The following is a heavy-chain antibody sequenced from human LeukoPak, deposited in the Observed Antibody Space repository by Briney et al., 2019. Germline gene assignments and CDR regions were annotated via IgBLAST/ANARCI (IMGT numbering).Heavy chain of an antibody. V-gene: IGHV3-64*01. CDR1: GFTFGSYA. D-gene: IGHD5-12*01. J-gene: IGHJ3*02. Sequence: GGSLRLSCAASGFTFGSYAMHWVRQAPGKGLEYVSAISSNGGSTYYANSVKGRFTISRDNSKNTLYLQMGSLRAEDMAVYYCARGPGEGLRLGAFDIWGQGTMVTVSS. CDR3: ARGPGEGLRLGAFDI. CDR2: ISSNGGST.